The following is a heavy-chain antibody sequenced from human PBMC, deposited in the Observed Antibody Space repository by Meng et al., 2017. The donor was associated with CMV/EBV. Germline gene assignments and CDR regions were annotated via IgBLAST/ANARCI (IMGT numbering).Heavy chain of an antibody. J-gene: IGHJ4*02. CDR1: GGSISSGDYY. Sequence: PLEPGPVRMKPSQTLSLTCTVSGGSISSGDYYWSWIRQPPGKGLEWIGYIYYSGSTYSNPSLKSRVTISVDTSKNQFSLKLSSVTAADTAVYYCARTGEYPTFDYWGQGTLVTVSS. CDR3: ARTGEYPTFDY. V-gene: IGHV4-30-4*08. D-gene: IGHD2/OR15-2a*01. CDR2: IYYSGST.